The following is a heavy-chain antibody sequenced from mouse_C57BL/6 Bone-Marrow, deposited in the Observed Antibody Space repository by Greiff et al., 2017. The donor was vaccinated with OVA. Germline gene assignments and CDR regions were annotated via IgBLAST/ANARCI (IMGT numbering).Heavy chain of an antibody. CDR3: ARVGNGSFGY. Sequence: QVQLQQPGAELVKPGASVKLSCKASGYTFTSYWMQWVKQRPGQGLEWIGEIDPSDSSTNYNQKFKGKATLTVDTSSSTAYMQLSSLTSEDSAVYYCARVGNGSFGYWGQGTTLTVSS. D-gene: IGHD1-1*01. CDR1: GYTFTSYW. J-gene: IGHJ2*01. CDR2: IDPSDSST. V-gene: IGHV1-50*01.